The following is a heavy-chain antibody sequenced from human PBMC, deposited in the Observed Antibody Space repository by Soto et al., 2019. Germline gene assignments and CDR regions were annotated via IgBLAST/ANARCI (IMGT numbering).Heavy chain of an antibody. CDR1: GGTFSSYT. CDR2: IIPILGIA. D-gene: IGHD4-4*01. CDR3: AREIYSNNAGPYYYYMDV. Sequence: SVKVSCKASGGTFSSYTISWVRQAPGQGLEWMGRIIPILGIANYAQKFQGRVTITADKSTSTAYMELSSLRSEDTAVFYCAREIYSNNAGPYYYYMDVWGKGPTVTVSS. V-gene: IGHV1-69*04. J-gene: IGHJ6*03.